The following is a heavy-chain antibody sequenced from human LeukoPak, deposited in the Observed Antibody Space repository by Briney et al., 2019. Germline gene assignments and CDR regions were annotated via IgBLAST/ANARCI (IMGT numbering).Heavy chain of an antibody. CDR3: ARQNIAARRDYYYSYMDV. Sequence: PGWALRVSFACSVCIFISYIRNAVRQARWRGGQGVSYISSSSSTIYYADSVKGRFTISRANAKNSLYLQMNSLSAEDTAVSYCARQNIAARRDYYYSYMDVWGKGTTVTVSS. D-gene: IGHD6-6*01. CDR1: VCIFISYI. J-gene: IGHJ6*03. CDR2: ISSSSSTI. V-gene: IGHV3-48*04.